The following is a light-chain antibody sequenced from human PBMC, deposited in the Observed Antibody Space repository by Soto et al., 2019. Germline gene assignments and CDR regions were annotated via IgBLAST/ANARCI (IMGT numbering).Light chain of an antibody. V-gene: IGKV3-20*01. CDR2: GAS. J-gene: IGKJ1*01. Sequence: EIVMTQSPATLSVSPGEGVTLSCRASQSVGTDLAWYQQKPGRAPRLLIYGASSRATGIPDRFSGSGSGTDFTLTISRLEPGDFAVYHCQHYGDSLTWTFGQGTKVDIK. CDR1: QSVGTD. CDR3: QHYGDSLTWT.